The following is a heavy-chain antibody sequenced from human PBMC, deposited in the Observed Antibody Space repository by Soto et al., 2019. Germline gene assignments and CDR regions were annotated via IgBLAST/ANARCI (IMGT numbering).Heavy chain of an antibody. J-gene: IGHJ4*02. CDR2: ISWSSVTM. D-gene: IGHD5-12*01. Sequence: EVQLVESGGGLVEPGRSLRLSCAASGFTFDDYAMHWVRQVPGKGLEWVAGISWSSVTMGYADSVKGRFTISRDNAKNSLYLQMDSLRPDDTAFYYCARDHDEDLGYDLDYFDYWGQGTLVTVSA. CDR1: GFTFDDYA. V-gene: IGHV3-9*01. CDR3: ARDHDEDLGYDLDYFDY.